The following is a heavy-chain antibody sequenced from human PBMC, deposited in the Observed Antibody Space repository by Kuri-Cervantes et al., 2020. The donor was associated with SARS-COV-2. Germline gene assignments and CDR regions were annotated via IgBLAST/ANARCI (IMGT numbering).Heavy chain of an antibody. V-gene: IGHV4-34*01. D-gene: IGHD6-19*01. CDR1: GGSFSDYY. Sequence: SQTLSLTCAAYGGSFSDYYWSWVRQPPGKGLEWIGEINHSGNTNYDPSLKSRVTISIDTSKNQFSLKLSSVTAADTAVYYCARHAQQWLVRYFDYWGQGTLVTVSS. CDR3: ARHAQQWLVRYFDY. J-gene: IGHJ4*02. CDR2: INHSGNT.